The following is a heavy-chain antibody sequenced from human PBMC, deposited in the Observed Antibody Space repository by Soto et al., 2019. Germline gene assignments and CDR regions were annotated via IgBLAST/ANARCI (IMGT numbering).Heavy chain of an antibody. Sequence: SETLSLTCTVSGGSISSYYWSWIRQPPGKGLEWIGYIYYSGSTNYNPSLKSRVTISVDTSKNQFSLKLSSVTAEDTAVYYCARHPERIAQIGWFDPWGQGTLVTVSS. V-gene: IGHV4-59*08. CDR3: ARHPERIAQIGWFDP. J-gene: IGHJ5*02. CDR1: GGSISSYY. CDR2: IYYSGST. D-gene: IGHD6-13*01.